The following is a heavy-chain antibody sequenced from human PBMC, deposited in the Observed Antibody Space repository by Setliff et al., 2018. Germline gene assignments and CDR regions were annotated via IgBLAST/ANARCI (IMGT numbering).Heavy chain of an antibody. CDR1: GFTFSRYW. J-gene: IGHJ4*02. CDR3: ARALSVSGSSYNSYYFDY. D-gene: IGHD3-10*01. Sequence: LRLSCAASGFTFSRYWMSWVRQAPGKGLEWVSVIYSGTGTYYADFVKGRFTISRDNSKNTLYLQMNSLRAEDTAVYYCARALSVSGSSYNSYYFDYWGQGTLVTVSS. V-gene: IGHV3-66*02. CDR2: IYSGTGT.